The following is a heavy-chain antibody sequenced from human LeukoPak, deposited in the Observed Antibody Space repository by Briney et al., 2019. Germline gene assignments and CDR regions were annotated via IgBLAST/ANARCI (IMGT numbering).Heavy chain of an antibody. D-gene: IGHD4-17*01. J-gene: IGHJ4*02. CDR2: ISAYNGNT. V-gene: IGHV1-18*01. Sequence: ASVKVSCKASGYTFTSYGISWVRQAPGQGLEWMGWISAYNGNTNYAQKLQGRVTMTTDTSTSTAYMELRSLRSDDTAVYYCARDHNTDYGDYVYDYWGQGTLVTVSS. CDR3: ARDHNTDYGDYVYDY. CDR1: GYTFTSYG.